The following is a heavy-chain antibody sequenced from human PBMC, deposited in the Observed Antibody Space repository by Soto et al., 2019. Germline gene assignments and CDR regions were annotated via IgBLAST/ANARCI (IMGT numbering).Heavy chain of an antibody. V-gene: IGHV3-23*01. D-gene: IGHD6-19*01. CDR2: ISGSGGST. CDR1: GFTFSSYA. Sequence: GGSLRLSCAASGFTFSSYAMSWVRQAPGKGLEWVSAISGSGGSTYYADSVKGRFTISRDNSKNTLYLQMNSLRAEDTAVYYCIRQWLERGGFDYWGQGTLVTVSS. CDR3: IRQWLERGGFDY. J-gene: IGHJ4*02.